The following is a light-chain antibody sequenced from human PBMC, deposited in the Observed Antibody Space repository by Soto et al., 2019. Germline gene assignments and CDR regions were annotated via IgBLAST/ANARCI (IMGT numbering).Light chain of an antibody. CDR3: QQYGSSPGT. CDR2: GAS. V-gene: IGKV3-20*01. J-gene: IGKJ1*01. Sequence: EIVLTQSPGTLSLSPGEIATLSCRASQSVSSSYLAWYQQKPGQAPRLLIYGASSRATGIPDRFSGSGSGTDFTLTISRLEPEDFAVYYCQQYGSSPGTFGQGTKGEIK. CDR1: QSVSSSY.